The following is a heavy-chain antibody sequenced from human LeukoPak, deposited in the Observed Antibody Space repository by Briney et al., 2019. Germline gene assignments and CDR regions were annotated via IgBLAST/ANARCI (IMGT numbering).Heavy chain of an antibody. CDR2: INHSEST. Sequence: SETLSLTCAVYGGSFSDYYWNWIRQSPGKGQEWIGEINHSESTNYNPSLKSRVTISVDTSQNQFSLTVSSVTAADTAVYYCARDNVVVLADGAWEYYYGMDVWGQGTTVTVSS. CDR3: ARDNVVVLADGAWEYYYGMDV. D-gene: IGHD2-15*01. J-gene: IGHJ6*02. V-gene: IGHV4-34*01. CDR1: GGSFSDYY.